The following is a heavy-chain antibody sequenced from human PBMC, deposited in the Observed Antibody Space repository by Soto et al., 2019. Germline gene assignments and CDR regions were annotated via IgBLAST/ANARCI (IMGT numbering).Heavy chain of an antibody. CDR3: ARHTPAISISDH. Sequence: LSLTCTVSGDAISSFYWSWIRQPPGKGLEWIGYTYYSGSTNYNPSLKSRVTMSVDTSKNQFSLRLSSVTAADTAVYYCARHTPAISISDHWGQGTLVTVSS. D-gene: IGHD2-15*01. CDR1: GDAISSFY. J-gene: IGHJ4*02. V-gene: IGHV4-59*08. CDR2: TYYSGST.